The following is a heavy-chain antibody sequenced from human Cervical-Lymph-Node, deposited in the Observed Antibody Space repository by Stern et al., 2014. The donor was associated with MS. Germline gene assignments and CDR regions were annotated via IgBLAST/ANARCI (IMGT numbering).Heavy chain of an antibody. CDR1: GYRFTTYW. V-gene: IGHV5-51*03. Sequence: VQLVESGAEVKKPGESLKISCKVSGYRFTTYWIGWVRQMPGKGLAWMGIIHPSDSENRYSPAFEGHVTMLADKSISTTYLQWSSLRASDSAIYYCARRCRDNDCYDAFDLWGQGTMVTVSS. D-gene: IGHD2-15*01. CDR2: IHPSDSEN. J-gene: IGHJ3*01. CDR3: ARRCRDNDCYDAFDL.